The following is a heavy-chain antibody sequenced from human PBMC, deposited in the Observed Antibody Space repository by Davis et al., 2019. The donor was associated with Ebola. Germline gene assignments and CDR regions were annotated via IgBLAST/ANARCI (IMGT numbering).Heavy chain of an antibody. D-gene: IGHD3-3*01. Sequence: ASVKVSCKASGYTFTSYGISWVRQAPGQGLEWMGWISAYNGNTNYAQKLQGRVTMTTDTSTSTAYMELRSLRSDDTAVYYCAREGDRMSGFWSGYYTNPDYWGQGTLVTVSS. J-gene: IGHJ4*02. V-gene: IGHV1-18*01. CDR3: AREGDRMSGFWSGYYTNPDY. CDR1: GYTFTSYG. CDR2: ISAYNGNT.